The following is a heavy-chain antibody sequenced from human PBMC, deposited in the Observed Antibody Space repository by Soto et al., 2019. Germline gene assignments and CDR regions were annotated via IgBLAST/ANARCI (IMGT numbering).Heavy chain of an antibody. J-gene: IGHJ4*02. CDR2: IIPILGIA. CDR3: ARLYSGYDSHDY. CDR1: GGTFSSYT. D-gene: IGHD5-12*01. V-gene: IGHV1-69*02. Sequence: QVQLVQSGAEVKKPGSSVKVSCKASGGTFSSYTISWVRQAPGQGLEWMGRIIPILGIANYAQKFQGRGTITADKSTSTADMELSSMRSEDTAVYYCARLYSGYDSHDYWGQGTLVTVSS.